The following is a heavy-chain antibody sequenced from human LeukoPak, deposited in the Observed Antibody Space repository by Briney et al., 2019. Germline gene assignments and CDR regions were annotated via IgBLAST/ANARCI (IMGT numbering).Heavy chain of an antibody. CDR1: GGSISSGGYS. Sequence: PSETLSLTCAVSGGSISSGGYSWSWIRQPPGKGLEWIGYIYHSGSTYYNPSLKSRVTISVDRSKNQFSLKLSSVTAADTAVYYCARGKTDDILTGYYPHFDYWGQGTLVTVSS. V-gene: IGHV4-30-2*01. J-gene: IGHJ4*02. CDR2: IYHSGST. CDR3: ARGKTDDILTGYYPHFDY. D-gene: IGHD3-9*01.